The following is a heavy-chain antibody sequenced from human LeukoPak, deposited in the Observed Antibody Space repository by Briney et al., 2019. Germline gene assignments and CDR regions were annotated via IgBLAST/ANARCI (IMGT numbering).Heavy chain of an antibody. D-gene: IGHD3-10*01. CDR1: GYTFTGYY. CDR3: AGDYGSGSYYTPLDY. CDR2: INPNSGGT. V-gene: IGHV1-2*06. Sequence: ASVKVSCKASGYTFTGYYMHWVRQAPGQGLEWMGRINPNSGGTNYAQKLQGRVTMTTDTSTSTAYMELRSLRSDDTAVYYCAGDYGSGSYYTPLDYWGQGTLVTVSS. J-gene: IGHJ4*02.